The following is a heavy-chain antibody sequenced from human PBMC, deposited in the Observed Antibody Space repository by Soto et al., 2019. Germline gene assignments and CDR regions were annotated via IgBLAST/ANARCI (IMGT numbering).Heavy chain of an antibody. Sequence: PGGSLRLSCAASGFTFSSYAMHWVRQAPGKGLEWVAVISYDGSNKYYADSVKGRFTVSRDNSKNTLYLQMNSLRAEDTAVYYCARGRTAMVTGYFDYWGQGTLVTVSS. V-gene: IGHV3-30-3*01. CDR2: ISYDGSNK. J-gene: IGHJ4*02. CDR3: ARGRTAMVTGYFDY. D-gene: IGHD5-18*01. CDR1: GFTFSSYA.